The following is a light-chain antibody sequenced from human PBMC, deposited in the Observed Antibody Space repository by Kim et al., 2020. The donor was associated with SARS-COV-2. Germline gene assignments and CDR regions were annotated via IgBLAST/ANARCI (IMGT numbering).Light chain of an antibody. V-gene: IGKV3-15*01. CDR1: QSVRTK. J-gene: IGKJ4*01. CDR2: GAS. Sequence: EIVMTQSPDTLSVSPGERATLYCRASQSVRTKLAWYHQKPGQAPRLLIDGASTRATGIPVRFSGSGSGTEFTLTISGLQSEDFGIYYCQQYSDWPPFTFGGGTKVDIK. CDR3: QQYSDWPPFT.